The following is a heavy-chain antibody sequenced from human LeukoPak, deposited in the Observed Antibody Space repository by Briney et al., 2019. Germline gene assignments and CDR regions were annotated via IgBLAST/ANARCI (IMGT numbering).Heavy chain of an antibody. Sequence: ASVKVSCKASGYTFTGYYMHWVRQAPGQGLEWMGWINPNSGGTNYAQKFQGRVTMTRDTSISTAYMELSRLRSDDTAVYYCARDFGGDGYNYFSYWGRGTLVTVSS. V-gene: IGHV1-2*02. J-gene: IGHJ4*02. D-gene: IGHD5-24*01. CDR3: ARDFGGDGYNYFSY. CDR2: INPNSGGT. CDR1: GYTFTGYY.